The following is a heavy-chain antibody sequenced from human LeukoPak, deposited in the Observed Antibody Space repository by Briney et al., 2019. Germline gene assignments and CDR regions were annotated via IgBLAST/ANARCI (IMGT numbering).Heavy chain of an antibody. Sequence: GGSLRLSCAASGFTFSSYAMHWVRQAPGKGLEWVAVISYDGSNKYYADSVKGRFTISRDNSKNTLYLQVNSLRAEDTAVYYCARGTMIVEDWGQGTLVTVSS. CDR3: ARGTMIVED. J-gene: IGHJ4*02. CDR1: GFTFSSYA. V-gene: IGHV3-30*17. CDR2: ISYDGSNK. D-gene: IGHD3-22*01.